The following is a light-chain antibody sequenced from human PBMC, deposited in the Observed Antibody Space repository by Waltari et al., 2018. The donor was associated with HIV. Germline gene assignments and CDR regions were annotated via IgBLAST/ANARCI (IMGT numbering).Light chain of an antibody. Sequence: QSVLTQPPSASGSPGQRVTISCSGSSSNIGNNPTNWYHQLPGTAPKLLGYSDRQRPSGLPDRFSGSKSGTSASLAISGLQSEDEGDYYCASWDNNVAGRVFGRRTRLTVL. J-gene: IGLJ2*01. V-gene: IGLV1-44*01. CDR2: SDR. CDR1: SSNIGNNP. CDR3: ASWDNNVAGRV.